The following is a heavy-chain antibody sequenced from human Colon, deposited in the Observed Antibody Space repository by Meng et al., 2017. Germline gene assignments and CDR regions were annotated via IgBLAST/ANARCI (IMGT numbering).Heavy chain of an antibody. Sequence: GESLKISFAASGFTFSSYEMNWVRQAPGKGLEWVSYISTSSNTIYYADSVKGRFTISRDNSKNSLYLQMNSLRAEDTAVYYCSRELAAFDRAHDHRQQETDYWGQGTRVTVSS. V-gene: IGHV3-48*03. CDR1: GFTFSSYE. CDR2: ISTSSNTI. CDR3: SRELAAFDRAHDHRQQETDY. D-gene: IGHD1-1*01. J-gene: IGHJ4*02.